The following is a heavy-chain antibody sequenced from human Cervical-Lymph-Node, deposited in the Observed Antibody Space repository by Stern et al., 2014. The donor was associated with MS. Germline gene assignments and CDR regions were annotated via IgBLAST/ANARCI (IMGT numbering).Heavy chain of an antibody. CDR2: ATYDGSDQ. V-gene: IGHV3-30*03. Sequence: QVQLVESGGGVVQPGKSLRLSCAASGFTFSDYGMHLVRQAPGKGLAWVALATYDGSDQYYADSVKGRFTASRDNSKNTVLLQMNGLRPEDTAVYFCARDRGLTHYFYGMDVWGQGTTVTVSS. CDR3: ARDRGLTHYFYGMDV. D-gene: IGHD3-10*01. CDR1: GFTFSDYG. J-gene: IGHJ6*02.